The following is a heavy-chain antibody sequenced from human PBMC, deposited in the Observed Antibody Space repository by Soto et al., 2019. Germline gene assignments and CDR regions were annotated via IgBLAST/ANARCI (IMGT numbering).Heavy chain of an antibody. V-gene: IGHV3-21*01. Sequence: EVQLVESGGGLVKPGGSLRLSCAASGFTFSNYGMNWVRQAPGKGLEWVSSISRSSSNIYYGDSVKGRFTISRDNAKSSLYLQMNSLRAEDTALYYCARELDGTSQIDNSGQGTLVTVSS. D-gene: IGHD2-2*01. CDR2: ISRSSSNI. CDR3: ARELDGTSQIDN. CDR1: GFTFSNYG. J-gene: IGHJ4*02.